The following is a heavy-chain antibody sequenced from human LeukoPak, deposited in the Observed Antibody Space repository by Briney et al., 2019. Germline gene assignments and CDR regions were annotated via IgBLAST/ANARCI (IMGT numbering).Heavy chain of an antibody. CDR1: GFTFSNYA. V-gene: IGHV3-23*01. CDR3: AKDRAGYSYGMFGS. D-gene: IGHD5-18*01. J-gene: IGHJ4*02. Sequence: GGSLRLSCVASGFTFSNYAMSWVRQAPGKGLEWVSGIVSSGGSTYYADSVRGRLTISRDNSKKTVYLQMSSLRGDDTAIYYCAKDRAGYSYGMFGSWGQGTLVTVSS. CDR2: IVSSGGST.